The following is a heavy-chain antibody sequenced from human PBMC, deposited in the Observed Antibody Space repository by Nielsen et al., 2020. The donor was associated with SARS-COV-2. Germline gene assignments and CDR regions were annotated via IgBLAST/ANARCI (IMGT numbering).Heavy chain of an antibody. D-gene: IGHD3-22*01. V-gene: IGHV3-48*03. CDR1: GFTFSSYE. Sequence: GESLKISCAASGFTFSSYEMNWVRQAPGKGLEWVSYISSSGSTIYYADSVKGRFTISRDNAKNSLYLQMNSLRAEDTAVYYCARDNDSSGYYYYYYYGMDVWGQGTTVTVSS. J-gene: IGHJ6*02. CDR2: ISSSGSTI. CDR3: ARDNDSSGYYYYYYYGMDV.